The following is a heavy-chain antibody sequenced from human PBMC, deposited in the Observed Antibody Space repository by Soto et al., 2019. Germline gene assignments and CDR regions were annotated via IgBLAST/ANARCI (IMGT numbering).Heavy chain of an antibody. Sequence: PSETLSLTCTVSGASISGFYWSWIRKSAGKGLEWIGRIYATGTTDYNPSLKSRVMMSVDTSKKQFSLKLRAVTAADTAVYYCVRDGTKTLRDWFDPWGQGISVTVSS. CDR3: VRDGTKTLRDWFDP. V-gene: IGHV4-4*07. CDR2: IYATGTT. J-gene: IGHJ5*02. CDR1: GASISGFY. D-gene: IGHD1-1*01.